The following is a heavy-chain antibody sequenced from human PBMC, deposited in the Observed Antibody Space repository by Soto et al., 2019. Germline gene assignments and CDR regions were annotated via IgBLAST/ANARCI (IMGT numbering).Heavy chain of an antibody. Sequence: EVQLVESGGGLVQRGGSLRLSCAASGFTLSRYWMHWVRQAPGKGLVWVSRINPDGSTTNYADFVKGRFTLSRDNAKDTLYLQMNSLRDEDTAVYYCARGGLEMADYWGQGTLVTVSS. D-gene: IGHD3-3*01. J-gene: IGHJ4*02. CDR1: GFTLSRYW. CDR3: ARGGLEMADY. CDR2: INPDGSTT. V-gene: IGHV3-74*01.